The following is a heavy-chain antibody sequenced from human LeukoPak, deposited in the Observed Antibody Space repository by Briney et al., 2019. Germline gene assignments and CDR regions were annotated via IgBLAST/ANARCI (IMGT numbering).Heavy chain of an antibody. V-gene: IGHV4-39*07. CDR3: ARGYRFDS. CDR1: GGSISSSSYY. CDR2: IYYSGST. D-gene: IGHD5-18*01. Sequence: RPSETLSLTCTVSGGSISSSSYYWGWIRQPPGKGLEWIGSIYYSGSTYYNPSLKSRVTISVDTSKNQFSLKLSSVTAADTAVYYCARGYRFDSWGQGTLVTVSS. J-gene: IGHJ4*02.